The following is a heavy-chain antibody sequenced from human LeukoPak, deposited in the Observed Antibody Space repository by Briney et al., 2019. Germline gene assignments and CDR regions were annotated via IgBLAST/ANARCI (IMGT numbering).Heavy chain of an antibody. Sequence: SETLSLTCTVSGYSISSGYYWGWIRQPPGKGLEWIGSIYHSGSTYYNPSLKSRVTISVDTSKNQFSLKLSSVTAADTAVYYCARTNEYSSSSFDYWGQETLVTVSS. J-gene: IGHJ4*02. V-gene: IGHV4-38-2*02. CDR2: IYHSGST. CDR1: GYSISSGYY. D-gene: IGHD6-6*01. CDR3: ARTNEYSSSSFDY.